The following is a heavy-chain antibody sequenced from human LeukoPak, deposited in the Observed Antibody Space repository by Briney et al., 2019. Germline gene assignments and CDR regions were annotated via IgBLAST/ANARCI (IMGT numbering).Heavy chain of an antibody. CDR3: ARGGYSSGWEFDY. D-gene: IGHD6-19*01. CDR2: ISYDGSNK. J-gene: IGHJ4*02. Sequence: GGSLRLSCAASGFTFSSYAMHWVRQAPGKGLEWVAVISYDGSNKYYADSVKGRFTISRDNSKNTLYLQMNSLRAEDTAVYYRARGGYSSGWEFDYWGQGTLVTVSS. V-gene: IGHV3-30*04. CDR1: GFTFSSYA.